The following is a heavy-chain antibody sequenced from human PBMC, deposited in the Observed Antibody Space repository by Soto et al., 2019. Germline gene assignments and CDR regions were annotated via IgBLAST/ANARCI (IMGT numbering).Heavy chain of an antibody. J-gene: IGHJ4*02. Sequence: SGNLSLTCTVSHGSISSGTNYWAWIRQPPGKGLEWIANIYYSGSTFYNPSLKSRVTISLDTSKNQFSLKLRSVTAADTAVYYCARQGAGWYFDSCGQAPLGTVSS. V-gene: IGHV4-39*01. CDR2: IYYSGST. CDR3: ARQGAGWYFDS. CDR1: HGSISSGTNY. D-gene: IGHD1-26*01.